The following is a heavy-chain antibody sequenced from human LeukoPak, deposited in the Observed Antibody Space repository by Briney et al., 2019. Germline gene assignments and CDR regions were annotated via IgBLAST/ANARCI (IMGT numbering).Heavy chain of an antibody. Sequence: PGGSLRLSCAASGFTFSRYTIYGVRQAPGKGLEWVSYISGSSTTIYYADSVKGRFSISRVNAKNPLFLQMNSLRDEDTAVDCSTTDLVGATASWGQGTLVTVSS. D-gene: IGHD1-26*01. V-gene: IGHV3-48*02. CDR1: GFTFSRYT. J-gene: IGHJ5*02. CDR2: ISGSSTTI. CDR3: TTDLVGATAS.